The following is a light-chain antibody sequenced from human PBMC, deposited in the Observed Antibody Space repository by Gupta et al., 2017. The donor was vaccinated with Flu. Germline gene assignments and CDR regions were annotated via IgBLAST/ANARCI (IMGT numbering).Light chain of an antibody. V-gene: IGLV4-69*01. J-gene: IGLJ2*01. Sequence: SVKLTCTQSSGHSTYAIAWHQQQPEKGPRYLMRLNSDGSHSKGDGIPDRFSGSSSGAERYLTISSLKSEDEADYYCQTWGSGIVFGGGTKLTVL. CDR1: SGHSTYA. CDR2: LNSDGSH. CDR3: QTWGSGIV.